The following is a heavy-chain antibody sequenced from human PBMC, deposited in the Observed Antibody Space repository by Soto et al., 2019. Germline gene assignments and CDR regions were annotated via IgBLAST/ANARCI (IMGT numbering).Heavy chain of an antibody. Sequence: EVQLVESGGGLVQPGGSLRLSCAASGFTVSSNYMSWVRQAPGKGLEWVSVIYSGGSTYYADSVKGRFTISRDNSKNTLYLQMNSLRAEDTAVYYCARDDYGAYFPPYWGQGTLVTVSS. CDR3: ARDDYGAYFPPY. J-gene: IGHJ4*02. CDR2: IYSGGST. V-gene: IGHV3-66*01. CDR1: GFTVSSNY. D-gene: IGHD4-17*01.